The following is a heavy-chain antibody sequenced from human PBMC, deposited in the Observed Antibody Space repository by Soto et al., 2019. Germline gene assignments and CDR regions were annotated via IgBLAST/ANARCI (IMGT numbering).Heavy chain of an antibody. CDR1: GFTFSNAW. CDR3: TTDAHFLITGTVDY. V-gene: IGHV3-15*01. CDR2: IKSKTDGGTT. D-gene: IGHD1-20*01. J-gene: IGHJ4*02. Sequence: PGGSLRLSCAASGFTFSNAWMSWVRQAPGKGLEWVGRIKSKTDGGTTDYAAPVKGRFTISRDDSKNTLYLQMNSLKTEDTAVYYCTTDAHFLITGTVDYWGQGTLVTVSS.